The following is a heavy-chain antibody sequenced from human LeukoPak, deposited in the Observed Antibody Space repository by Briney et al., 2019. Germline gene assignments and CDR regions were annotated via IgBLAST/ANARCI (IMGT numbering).Heavy chain of an antibody. CDR2: IYYSGST. V-gene: IGHV4-39*01. CDR3: ARLPARYYGSGSYDYFDY. J-gene: IGHJ4*02. CDR1: GGSISSSSYY. D-gene: IGHD3-10*01. Sequence: SETLSLTGTVSGGSISSSSYYWGWIRQPPGKGLEWIGSIYYSGSTYYNPSLKSRVTISVDTSKNQFSLKLSSVTAADTAVYYCARLPARYYGSGSYDYFDYWGQGTLVTVSS.